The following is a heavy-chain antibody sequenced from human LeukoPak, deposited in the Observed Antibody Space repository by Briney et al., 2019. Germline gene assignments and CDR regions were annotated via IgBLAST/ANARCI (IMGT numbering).Heavy chain of an antibody. CDR3: TRLTVGATTDC. CDR2: IRAKVHSYAT. D-gene: IGHD1-26*01. V-gene: IGHV3-73*01. CDR1: GFSSSGSA. Sequence: PGGSLRLSCAASGFSSSGSAIHWVRQASGKGLEWIGRIRAKVHSYATAYAASVEGRFTISRDDSKNTAYLQMNSLETEDTAVYYCTRLTVGATTDCWGQGTLVTVSS. J-gene: IGHJ4*02.